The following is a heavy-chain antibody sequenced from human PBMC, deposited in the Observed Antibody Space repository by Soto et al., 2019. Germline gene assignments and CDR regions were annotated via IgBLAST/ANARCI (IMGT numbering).Heavy chain of an antibody. CDR3: LVVITPWSFDH. V-gene: IGHV3-74*01. D-gene: IGHD3-22*01. Sequence: EVQLVESGGGLAQPGGSLRLSCAASGLALSNFCMHWVRQAPGKGLVWVSSISSDGTDTNYADSVKGRFTISRDNAKNTLYLQMTSLKDEDTAVYYCLVVITPWSFDHLGQGALVTVSS. CDR1: GLALSNFC. CDR2: ISSDGTDT. J-gene: IGHJ4*02.